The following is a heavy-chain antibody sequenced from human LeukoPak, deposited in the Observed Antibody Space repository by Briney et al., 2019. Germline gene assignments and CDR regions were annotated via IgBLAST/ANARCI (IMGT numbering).Heavy chain of an antibody. CDR1: GDSISSGDYY. Sequence: SQTLSLTCTVSGDSISSGDYYWSWIRQPAGKGLEWIGRISSSGSTNYNPSLKSRVTISVGTSKNQFSLKLSSVTAADTAVYYCARDLLLLRYFDWLSTPDYMDVWGKGTTVTVSS. V-gene: IGHV4-61*02. J-gene: IGHJ6*03. CDR2: ISSSGST. CDR3: ARDLLLLRYFDWLSTPDYMDV. D-gene: IGHD3-9*01.